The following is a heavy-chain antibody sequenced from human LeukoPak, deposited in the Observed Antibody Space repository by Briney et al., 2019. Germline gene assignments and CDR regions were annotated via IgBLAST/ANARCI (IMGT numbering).Heavy chain of an antibody. CDR2: ISISVSTI. CDR3: ARVGGTFWGAFDI. V-gene: IGHV3-48*03. CDR1: GFTFSTYE. Sequence: AGGSLRLSCAASGFTFSTYEMNWVRQAPGKGLEWVSYISISVSTIYYADSVKGRFTISRDNANNSLYLQMNSLRAEDTAVYYCARVGGTFWGAFDIWGQGTMVTVSS. D-gene: IGHD1-26*01. J-gene: IGHJ3*02.